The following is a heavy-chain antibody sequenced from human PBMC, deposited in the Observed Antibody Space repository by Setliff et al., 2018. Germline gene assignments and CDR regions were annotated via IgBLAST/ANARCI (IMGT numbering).Heavy chain of an antibody. CDR3: ARVPALGGIVGTHGIDN. CDR1: GLSVSSGYY. V-gene: IGHV4-38-2*01. CDR2: LYHGGSS. D-gene: IGHD1-26*01. J-gene: IGHJ4*02. Sequence: LSLTCAVSGLSVSSGYYWGWIRQPPGKGLEWIGCLYHGGSSYYSPSLKSRVTISLDTSKNQFSLQLTSVTAADTAVYYCARVPALGGIVGTHGIDNWGQGTLVTVSS.